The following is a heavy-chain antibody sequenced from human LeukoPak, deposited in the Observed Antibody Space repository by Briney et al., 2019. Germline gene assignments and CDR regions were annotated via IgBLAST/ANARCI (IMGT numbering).Heavy chain of an antibody. CDR1: GFTFDDYA. D-gene: IGHD6-19*01. V-gene: IGHV3-9*01. Sequence: GGSLRLSCAASGFTFDDYAMHWVRQAPGKGLEWVSGISWNSGSIGYADSVKGRFTISRDNAKNSLYLQMNSLRAEDTALYYCAKDISYSSGWYFDYWGQGTLVTVSS. CDR3: AKDISYSSGWYFDY. CDR2: ISWNSGSI. J-gene: IGHJ4*02.